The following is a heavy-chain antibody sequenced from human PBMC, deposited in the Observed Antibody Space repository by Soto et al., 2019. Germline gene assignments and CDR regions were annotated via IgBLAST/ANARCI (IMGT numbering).Heavy chain of an antibody. D-gene: IGHD3-10*01. CDR1: GFTFSRFE. CDR2: ISSSGSTA. J-gene: IGHJ4*02. V-gene: IGHV3-48*03. CDR3: TRAAWFPCLAVY. Sequence: EVQLVESGGVLVQPGGSLRLSCAASGFTFSRFELHWVRQAPGKGLEWISYISSSGSTAYYASSVEGRFTISRDNANNSVYLQLDSLRASDTALYYCTRAAWFPCLAVYWGQGDLVTVSS.